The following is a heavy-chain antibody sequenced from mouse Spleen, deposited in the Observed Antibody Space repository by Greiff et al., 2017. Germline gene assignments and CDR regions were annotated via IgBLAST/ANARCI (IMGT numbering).Heavy chain of an antibody. CDR2: IRNKANGYTT. D-gene: IGHD4-1*01. V-gene: IGHV7-3*01. CDR3: ARYILGVARDY. Sequence: EVQVVESGGGLVQPGGSLSLSCAASGFTFTDYYMSWVRQPPGKALEWLGFIRNKANGYTTEYSASVKGRFTISRDNSQRSLYLQMNALRAEDRATYDGARYILGVARDYWGQGTSVTVSS. J-gene: IGHJ4*01. CDR1: GFTFTDYY.